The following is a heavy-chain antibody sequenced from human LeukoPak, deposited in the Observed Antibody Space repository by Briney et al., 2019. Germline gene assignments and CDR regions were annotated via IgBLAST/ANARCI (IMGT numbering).Heavy chain of an antibody. Sequence: PSETLSLTCTVSGGSISRYYWSWIRQPPGKGLEWIGYISYSGSTKYNPSLMSRVTISVDTSKNQFSLKLSSATAAGTAVYYCARLDYYHFDSWGQGTVVTVSS. D-gene: IGHD3-22*01. CDR3: ARLDYYHFDS. CDR2: ISYSGST. J-gene: IGHJ4*02. CDR1: GGSISRYY. V-gene: IGHV4-59*01.